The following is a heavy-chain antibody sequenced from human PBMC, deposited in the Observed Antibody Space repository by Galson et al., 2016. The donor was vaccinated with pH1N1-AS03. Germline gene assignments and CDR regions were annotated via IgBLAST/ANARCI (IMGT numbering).Heavy chain of an antibody. D-gene: IGHD6-19*01. CDR1: GYSFTNYW. CDR2: IYLDDSDT. Sequence: QSGAEVKKPGESLKISCQGSGYSFTNYWIGWVRQMPGKGLEWMGIIYLDDSDTRYSPSSQGQVTISADKSISTAYLQWSSLKASDTAMYYCARLTLSSGWPCDYWGQGTLVTVSS. CDR3: ARLTLSSGWPCDY. V-gene: IGHV5-51*01. J-gene: IGHJ4*01.